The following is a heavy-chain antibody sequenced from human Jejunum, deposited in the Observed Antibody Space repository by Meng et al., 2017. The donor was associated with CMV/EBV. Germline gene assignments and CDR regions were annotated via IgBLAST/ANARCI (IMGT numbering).Heavy chain of an antibody. D-gene: IGHD3-9*01. V-gene: IGHV3-7*01. J-gene: IGHJ4*02. Sequence: LSCAGSGFAFSQHWMTWVRQAPGKGLEWVANIKEDGSEKYYVDAVKGRFTISRDNVENSLFLQMNSLRADDTAVYYCARDRNLTFWGQGTLVTVSS. CDR3: ARDRNLTF. CDR2: IKEDGSEK. CDR1: GFAFSQHW.